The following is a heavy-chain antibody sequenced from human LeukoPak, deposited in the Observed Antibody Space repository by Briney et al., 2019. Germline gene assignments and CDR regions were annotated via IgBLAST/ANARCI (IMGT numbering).Heavy chain of an antibody. D-gene: IGHD6-19*01. CDR2: IYYSGST. CDR1: GGSISSGGYY. CDR3: ARHQWHYYYYMGV. Sequence: SETLSLTCTVSGGSISSGGYYWSWIRQHLGKGLEWIGYIYYSGSTFYNPSLKSRRVTISVDTSKNQFSLRLSSVTAADTAVYYCARHQWHYYYYMGVWGKGSTVTVSS. J-gene: IGHJ6*03. V-gene: IGHV4-39*01.